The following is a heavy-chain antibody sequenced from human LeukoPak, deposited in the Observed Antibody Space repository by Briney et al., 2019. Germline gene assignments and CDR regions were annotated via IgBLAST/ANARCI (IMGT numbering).Heavy chain of an antibody. J-gene: IGHJ4*02. D-gene: IGHD4-17*01. V-gene: IGHV4-38-2*02. CDR3: ARAGYGDSDFDY. Sequence: SETLSLTCTVSGYSISTSYYWGWIRQPPGKGLEWIGSIYHSGNTYYNPSLKSRVTISVDTSKNQFSLKLNSVTAADTAVYDCARAGYGDSDFDYWGQGTLVTVSS. CDR1: GYSISTSYY. CDR2: IYHSGNT.